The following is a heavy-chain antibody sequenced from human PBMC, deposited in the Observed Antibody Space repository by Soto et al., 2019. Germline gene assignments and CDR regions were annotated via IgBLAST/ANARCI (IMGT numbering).Heavy chain of an antibody. V-gene: IGHV4-34*01. CDR3: ATQTMTTADYYYYYYMDV. J-gene: IGHJ6*03. CDR2: INHSGST. CDR1: GGSFSGYY. D-gene: IGHD4-17*01. Sequence: SEALSLTCAVYGGSFSGYYWSWIRQPPGKGLEWIGEINHSGSTNYNPSLKSRVTISVDTSKNQFSLKLSSVTAADTAVYYCATQTMTTADYYYYYYMDVWGKGTTVTVS.